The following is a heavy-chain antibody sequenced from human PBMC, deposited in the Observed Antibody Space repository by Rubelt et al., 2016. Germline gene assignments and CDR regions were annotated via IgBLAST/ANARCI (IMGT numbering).Heavy chain of an antibody. CDR3: ARAAGYSYGIDY. CDR1: GGSFSGYY. D-gene: IGHD5-18*01. V-gene: IGHV4-34*01. J-gene: IGHJ4*02. Sequence: QVQLQQWGAGLLKPSETLSLTCAVYGGSFSGYYWSWIRQPPGKGLEWIGEINHSGSTNYNPSLKSRVTISVDTSKNQCSLKLSSVTAADTAVYYCARAAGYSYGIDYWGQGTLVTVSS. CDR2: INHSGST.